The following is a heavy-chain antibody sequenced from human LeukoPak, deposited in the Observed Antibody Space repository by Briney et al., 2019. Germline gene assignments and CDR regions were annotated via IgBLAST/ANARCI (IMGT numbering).Heavy chain of an antibody. V-gene: IGHV4-38-2*02. CDR2: IYHSGST. CDR1: GYSISSGYY. CDR3: ARGLYFTMVRGVRPIDP. Sequence: PSETLSLTCTVSGYSISSGYYWGWIRQPPGKGLEWIGSIYHSGSTYYNPSLKSRVTISVDTSKNQFSLKLSSVIAADTAVYYCARGLYFTMVRGVRPIDPWGQGTLVTVSS. J-gene: IGHJ5*02. D-gene: IGHD3-10*01.